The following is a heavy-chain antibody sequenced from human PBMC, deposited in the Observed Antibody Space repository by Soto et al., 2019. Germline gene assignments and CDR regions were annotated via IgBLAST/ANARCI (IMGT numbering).Heavy chain of an antibody. Sequence: QVQLQESGPGLVKPSETLSLTCTVSGGSVRSGSYYWSWIRQPPGKELEWIGYIYYSGTTSYNPYLARHVNISVDTSKNQCSLKMSSVPAADTAVYYCARDGLYSYGTPNAGNGDDCWGQGTLLTVSS. J-gene: IGHJ4*02. V-gene: IGHV4-61*01. D-gene: IGHD5-18*01. CDR1: GGSVRSGSYY. CDR2: IYYSGTT. CDR3: ARDGLYSYGTPNAGNGDDC.